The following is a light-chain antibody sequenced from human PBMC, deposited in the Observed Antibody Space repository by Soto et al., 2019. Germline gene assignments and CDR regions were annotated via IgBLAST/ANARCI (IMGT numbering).Light chain of an antibody. CDR2: DVS. V-gene: IGLV2-11*01. CDR3: CSYAGSYTYV. CDR1: SSVVGGYNY. J-gene: IGLJ1*01. Sequence: QSVLTQPRSVSGSPGQSVTISCTGTSSVVGGYNYVSWYQQHPGKAPKLMIYDVSKRPSGVPDRFSGSKSGNTASLTISGLQAEDEADYYCCSYAGSYTYVFGPGTKVTV.